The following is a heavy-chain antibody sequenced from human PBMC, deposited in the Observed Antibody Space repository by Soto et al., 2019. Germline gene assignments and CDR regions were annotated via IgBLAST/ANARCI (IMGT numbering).Heavy chain of an antibody. J-gene: IGHJ4*02. V-gene: IGHV1-69*02. CDR2: LIPIHGIA. CDR1: GGTFSSYT. CDR3: ARVDGRGSCSSTRDFDY. D-gene: IGHD3-22*01. Sequence: QVQLVQSGAEVKKPGSSVKVSCKASGGTFSSYTISWVRQAPGQGLEWMGRLIPIHGIANYAQKFQGRVTITADISKSTAYMELSSLRSEDTAVYYCARVDGRGSCSSTRDFDYWGQGTLVTVSS.